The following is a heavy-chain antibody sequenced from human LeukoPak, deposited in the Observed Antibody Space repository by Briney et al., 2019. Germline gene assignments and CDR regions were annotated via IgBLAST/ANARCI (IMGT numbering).Heavy chain of an antibody. V-gene: IGHV3-53*01. Sequence: GGSLRLSCAASGFTVSSNYMSWVRQAPGKGLEWVSVIYSGGSTYYADSVKGRLTISRDNSKNTLYLQMNSLRAEDTAVYYCARAVEYYYYGMDVWGKGTTVTVSS. CDR2: IYSGGST. J-gene: IGHJ6*04. CDR1: GFTVSSNY. CDR3: ARAVEYYYYGMDV. D-gene: IGHD6-19*01.